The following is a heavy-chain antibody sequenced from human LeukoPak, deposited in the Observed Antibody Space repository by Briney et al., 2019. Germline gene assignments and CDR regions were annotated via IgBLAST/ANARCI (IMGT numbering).Heavy chain of an antibody. J-gene: IGHJ4*02. V-gene: IGHV4-34*01. Sequence: PSETLSLTCAVYGGSFSGYYWSWIRQPPGKGLEWIGEINHSGSTNYNPSLKRRYTISVDTSKNQFSLKLSSVTAADTAVYYCARVQVVPAATTIDYWGQGTLVTVSS. CDR2: INHSGST. CDR1: GGSFSGYY. D-gene: IGHD2-2*01. CDR3: ARVQVVPAATTIDY.